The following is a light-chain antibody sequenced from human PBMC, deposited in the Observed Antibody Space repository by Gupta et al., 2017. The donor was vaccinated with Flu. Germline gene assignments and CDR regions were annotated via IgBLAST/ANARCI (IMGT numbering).Light chain of an antibody. V-gene: IGKV4-1*01. CDR2: WAS. Sequence: DIVMTQSLDSLAVSLGERATINCKSSQSVLYSSNNKNYLAWYQQKPGQPPQLLIYWASTRESGVPDRFSGSWSGTYFTLTISSRQAEDVAVYYCQQYYSTLEFGQWTNLEIK. J-gene: IGKJ2*01. CDR3: QQYYSTLE. CDR1: QSVLYSSNNKNY.